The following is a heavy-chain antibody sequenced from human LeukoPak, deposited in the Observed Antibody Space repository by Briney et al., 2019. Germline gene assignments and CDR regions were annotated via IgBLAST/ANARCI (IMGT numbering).Heavy chain of an antibody. V-gene: IGHV4-34*01. CDR2: INHSGST. CDR1: GGSFSGYY. D-gene: IGHD3-3*01. Sequence: SGTLSLTCAVYGGSFSGYYWSWIRQPPGKGLEWIGEINHSGSTNYNPSLKSRVTISVDTPKNQFSLKLSSVTAADTAVYYCARGQVDFWSGYHDYWGQGTLVTVSS. CDR3: ARGQVDFWSGYHDY. J-gene: IGHJ4*02.